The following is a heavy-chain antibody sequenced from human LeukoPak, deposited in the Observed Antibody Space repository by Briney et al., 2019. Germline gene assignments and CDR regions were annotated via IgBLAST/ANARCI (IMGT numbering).Heavy chain of an antibody. J-gene: IGHJ6*02. Sequence: ASVKVSCKASGYTFTSYGISWVRQAPGQGLEWMGWISAYNGNTNYAQKLQGRVTMTTDTSTSTAYMELRSLRSDDTAVYYCARDMGYYDSSGYYYYYYGMDVWGQGTTVTVSS. CDR2: ISAYNGNT. D-gene: IGHD3-22*01. V-gene: IGHV1-18*01. CDR1: GYTFTSYG. CDR3: ARDMGYYDSSGYYYYYYGMDV.